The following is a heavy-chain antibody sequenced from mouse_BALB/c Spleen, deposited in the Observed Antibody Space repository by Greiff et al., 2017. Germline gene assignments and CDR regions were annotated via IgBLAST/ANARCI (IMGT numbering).Heavy chain of an antibody. Sequence: EVKLMESGPELVKPGASVKMSCKASGYTFTSYVMHWVKQKPGQGLEWIGYINPYNDGTKYNEKFKGKATLTSDKSSSTAYMELSSLTSEDSAVYYCAREVGDYYFDYWGQGTTLTVSS. D-gene: IGHD1-1*02. J-gene: IGHJ2*01. CDR1: GYTFTSYV. V-gene: IGHV1-14*01. CDR2: INPYNDGT. CDR3: AREVGDYYFDY.